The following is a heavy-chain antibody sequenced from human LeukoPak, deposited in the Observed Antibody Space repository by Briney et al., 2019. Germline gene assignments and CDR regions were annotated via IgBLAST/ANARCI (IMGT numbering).Heavy chain of an antibody. CDR3: ARISSSNWYNERGAFDV. Sequence: SETLSLTCIVSGGSITSYYWSWVRQPPGKGLEWIGFVYYTGSTNYSPSLKSRVTISVDTSKNQFSLKLRSVTAADTAVYYCARISSSNWYNERGAFDVWGQGTMVTVSS. V-gene: IGHV4-59*01. J-gene: IGHJ3*01. D-gene: IGHD6-13*01. CDR2: VYYTGST. CDR1: GGSITSYY.